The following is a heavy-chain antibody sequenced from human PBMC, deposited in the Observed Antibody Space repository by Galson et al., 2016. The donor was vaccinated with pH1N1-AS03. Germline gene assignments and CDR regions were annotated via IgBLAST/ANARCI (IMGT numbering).Heavy chain of an antibody. V-gene: IGHV4-4*02. CDR1: GDSISSNHW. D-gene: IGHD6-19*01. Sequence: ETLSLTCAVSGDSISSNHWWTWVRQPPGKGLEWIAEIYHNGNSNYNPTLKSRVSISVDKSKNQFSLDLSSVTAADTAVYYCARAGQRHRAGDYWGHGTLVTVSS. CDR3: ARAGQRHRAGDY. J-gene: IGHJ4*01. CDR2: IYHNGNS.